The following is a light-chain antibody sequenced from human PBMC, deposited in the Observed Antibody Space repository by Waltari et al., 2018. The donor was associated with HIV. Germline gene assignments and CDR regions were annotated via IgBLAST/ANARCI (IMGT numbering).Light chain of an antibody. CDR2: GGT. CDR3: SSYAGSPDWI. V-gene: IGLV2-23*01. CDR1: ASNLGTYKL. J-gene: IGLJ2*01. Sequence: QSTLTQPASVSGSPGQSITISCTGTASNLGTYKLLSWFQQLPDKAPKLIMYGGTKRPSGISSRFSASKFGDTASLTISGLQVEDEATYCCSSYAGSPDWIFGGGTKVTVL.